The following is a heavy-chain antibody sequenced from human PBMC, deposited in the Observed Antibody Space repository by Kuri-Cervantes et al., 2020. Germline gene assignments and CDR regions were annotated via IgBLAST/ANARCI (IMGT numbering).Heavy chain of an antibody. V-gene: IGHV6-1*01. D-gene: IGHD1-14*01. CDR3: ARQVAPLSWSDS. CDR2: TYYRSKWYN. J-gene: IGHJ5*01. CDR1: GDSVSSNSAA. Sequence: SQTLSLTCAISGDSVSSNSAAWNWIRQSPSRGLEWLGRTYYRSKWYNDYAVSVKSRITINPDTSKNQFSLQLNSVTAADSAVYYCARQVAPLSWSDSWGPGIQVTVSS.